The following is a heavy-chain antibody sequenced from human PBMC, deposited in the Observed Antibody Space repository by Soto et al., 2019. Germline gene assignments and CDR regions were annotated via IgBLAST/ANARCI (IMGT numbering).Heavy chain of an antibody. CDR1: GFTFGGSA. CDR2: IRSKVNNYAT. J-gene: IGHJ4*01. Sequence: GGSLRLSCAASGFTFGGSAIHWVRQASGKGLEWVGRIRSKVNNYATAYAASVKGRFTISRDDSKNTAYLRMNSLKTEGTALYYCTRHVEGTSAYRYFDYWGHGTLVTVSS. CDR3: TRHVEGTSAYRYFDY. D-gene: IGHD2-8*02. V-gene: IGHV3-73*01.